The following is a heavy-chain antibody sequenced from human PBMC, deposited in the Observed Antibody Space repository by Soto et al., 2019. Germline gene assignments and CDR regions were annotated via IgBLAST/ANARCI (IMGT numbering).Heavy chain of an antibody. J-gene: IGHJ3*02. Sequence: KTSETLSLTCAVSGGSISSSNWWSWVRQPPGKGLEWIGEIYHSGSTNYNPSLKSRVTISVDKSKNQFSLKLSSVTAADTAVYYCAREPEQQLAHDAFDIWGQGTMVTVSS. CDR3: AREPEQQLAHDAFDI. CDR2: IYHSGST. D-gene: IGHD6-13*01. V-gene: IGHV4-4*02. CDR1: GGSISSSNW.